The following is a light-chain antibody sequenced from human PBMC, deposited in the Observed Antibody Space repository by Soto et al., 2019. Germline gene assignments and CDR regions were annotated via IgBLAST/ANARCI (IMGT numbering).Light chain of an antibody. Sequence: EIVMTQSPATLSVSPGERATLSCRAGQSVSSNLAWYQQKPGQAPRLLIYGASARATGIPDRFSGSGSGTEFTLTISSLQSEDFAVYYCQQYNNWPAYTFGQGTKLEIK. CDR1: QSVSSN. CDR3: QQYNNWPAYT. J-gene: IGKJ2*01. CDR2: GAS. V-gene: IGKV3-15*01.